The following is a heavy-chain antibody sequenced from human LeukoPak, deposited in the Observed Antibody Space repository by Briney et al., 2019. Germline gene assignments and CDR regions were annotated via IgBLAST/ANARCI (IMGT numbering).Heavy chain of an antibody. J-gene: IGHJ3*02. CDR3: ARVFREPGIAALRGAFDI. V-gene: IGHV4-30-2*01. D-gene: IGHD6-13*01. Sequence: SETLSLTCTVSGGSISSGGYYWSWVRQPPGKGLEWIGYIYHSGSTYYNPSLKSRVTISVDRSKNQFSLKLSSVTAADTAVYYCARVFREPGIAALRGAFDIWGQGTMVTVSS. CDR2: IYHSGST. CDR1: GGSISSGGYY.